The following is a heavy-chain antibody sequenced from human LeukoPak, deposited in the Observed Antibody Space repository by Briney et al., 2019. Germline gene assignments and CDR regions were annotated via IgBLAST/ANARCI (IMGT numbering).Heavy chain of an antibody. CDR1: GGSISSYY. V-gene: IGHV4-4*07. CDR2: IYTSGST. Sequence: PSETLSLTCTVSGGSISSYYWSWIRQPAGKGLERIGRIYTSGSTNYNPSLKSRVTISLDTSKNQFSLKLRSVTAADTAVYYCAAIYYYDSAPFDPWGQGTLVTVSS. D-gene: IGHD3-22*01. CDR3: AAIYYYDSAPFDP. J-gene: IGHJ5*02.